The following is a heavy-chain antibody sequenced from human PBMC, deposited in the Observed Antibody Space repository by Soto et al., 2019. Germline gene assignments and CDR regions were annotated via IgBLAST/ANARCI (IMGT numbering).Heavy chain of an antibody. CDR2: INHSGST. D-gene: IGHD2-8*02. V-gene: IGHV4-34*01. CDR1: GGSFSGYY. J-gene: IGHJ4*02. CDR3: ARDKITGLFDY. Sequence: QVQLQQWGAGLLKLSETLSLTCAVYGGSFSGYYWTWIRQPPGTGLEWIGEINHSGSTNYNPSLKXXVTISVDTSKNQVSLKLTSVTAADTAVYYCARDKITGLFDYWGQGTLVTVSS.